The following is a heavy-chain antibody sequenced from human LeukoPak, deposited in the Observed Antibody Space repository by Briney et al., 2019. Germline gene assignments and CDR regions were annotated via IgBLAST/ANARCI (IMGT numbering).Heavy chain of an antibody. CDR3: ARSLEVDP. J-gene: IGHJ5*02. CDR1: GFTFSSYE. V-gene: IGHV3-48*03. CDR2: ISSSGSTI. Sequence: GGSLGLSCAASGFTFSSYEMNWVRQAPGKGLEWVSYISSSGSTIYYVDSVKGRFTISRDNAKNSLYLQMSSLRAEDTAVYYCARSLEVDPWGQGTLVTVSS.